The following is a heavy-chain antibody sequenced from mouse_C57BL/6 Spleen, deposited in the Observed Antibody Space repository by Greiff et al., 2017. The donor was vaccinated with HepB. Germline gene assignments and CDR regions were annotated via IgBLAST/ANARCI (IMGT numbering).Heavy chain of an antibody. J-gene: IGHJ4*01. Sequence: LQQSVAELVRPGSSVKLSCTASYFAFMASAMHWVKQRPGHGLEWIGSFTMYSDATEYSDNFKGKATLTANTSSSTAYMELSSLTSEDSAVYYCARENYGNSFCAFDDWGKGTSVTVSS. CDR2: FTMYSDAT. D-gene: IGHD2-1*01. V-gene: IGHV1-49*01. CDR3: ARENYGNSFCAFDD. CDR1: YFAFMASA.